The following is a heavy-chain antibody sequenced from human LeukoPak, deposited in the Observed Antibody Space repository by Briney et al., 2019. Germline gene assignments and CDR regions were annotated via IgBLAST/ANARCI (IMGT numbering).Heavy chain of an antibody. CDR3: AREGDTAMVTGFDY. J-gene: IGHJ4*02. V-gene: IGHV3-23*01. CDR1: GFTFSSYG. Sequence: GGPLRLSCAASGFTFSSYGMSWVRQAPGKGLEWVSAISGSGGSTYYADSVKGRFTISRDNSKNTLYLQMNSLRAEDTAVYYCAREGDTAMVTGFDYWGQGTLVTVSS. CDR2: ISGSGGST. D-gene: IGHD5-18*01.